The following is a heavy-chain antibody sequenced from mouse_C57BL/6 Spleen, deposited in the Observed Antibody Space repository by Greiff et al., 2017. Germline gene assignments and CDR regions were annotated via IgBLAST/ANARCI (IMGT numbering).Heavy chain of an antibody. CDR1: GYTFTSYW. CDR2: IDPSDSYT. CDR3: ASELLCYFDY. Sequence: QVQLQQPGAELVRPGTSVKLSCKASGYTFTSYWMHWVKQRPGQGFEWIGVIDPSDSYTNYNQKFKGKATLTVDTSSSTAYMQLSSLTSADSAVYYCASELLCYFDYWGQGTTLTVSS. D-gene: IGHD2-12*01. J-gene: IGHJ2*01. V-gene: IGHV1-59*01.